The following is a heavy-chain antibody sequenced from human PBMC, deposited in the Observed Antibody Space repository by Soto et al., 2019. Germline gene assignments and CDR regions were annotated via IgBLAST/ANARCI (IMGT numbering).Heavy chain of an antibody. CDR2: ISGSGGST. J-gene: IGHJ4*02. CDR1: GVTFSSYA. D-gene: IGHD2-15*01. Sequence: PGGSLRLCCAASGVTFSSYAVSWVRQAPGKGLEWVSAISGSGGSTYYADSVKGRFTISRDNSKNTLYLQMNSLRAEDTAVYYCAKAPGVVVVAASFYWGQGTLVTVSS. V-gene: IGHV3-23*01. CDR3: AKAPGVVVVAASFY.